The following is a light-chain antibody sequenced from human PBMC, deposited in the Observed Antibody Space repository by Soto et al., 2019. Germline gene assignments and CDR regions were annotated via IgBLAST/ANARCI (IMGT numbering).Light chain of an antibody. Sequence: DIQITQSPSSLSASVGDRVTITFRASQSISSYLNWYQQKPGKAPKLLIXAASNLQSGVPSRFSGSGSGTDFTLPISSLQPEDFSTYFGQQSYSTPTWTFGQGTKVDIK. CDR2: AAS. J-gene: IGKJ1*01. CDR1: QSISSY. CDR3: QQSYSTPTWT. V-gene: IGKV1-39*01.